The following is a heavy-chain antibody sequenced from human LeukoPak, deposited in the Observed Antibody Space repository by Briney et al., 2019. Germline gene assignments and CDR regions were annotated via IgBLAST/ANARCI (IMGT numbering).Heavy chain of an antibody. CDR3: ATNGGDYDLDC. CDR1: GYTLTELS. CDR2: FDPEDGET. D-gene: IGHD4-17*01. V-gene: IGHV1-24*01. J-gene: IGHJ4*02. Sequence: ASVKVSRKVSGYTLTELSMHWVRQAPGKGLAGMGGFDPEDGETIYAQKFQGRVTMTEDTSTDTAYMELSSLRAEDTAVHYCATNGGDYDLDCWGQGTLVTVSS.